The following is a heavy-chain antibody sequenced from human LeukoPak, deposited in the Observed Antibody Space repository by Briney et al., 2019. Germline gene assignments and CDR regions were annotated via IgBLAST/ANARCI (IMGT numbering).Heavy chain of an antibody. Sequence: AASVKVSCKTSGYTFTSYHINWVRRATGQGLEWMGWMNPYSGDRGYAQKFQGRVSITSDTSISTAYLELSSLRSDDTAVYFCARTTSLTASGYDYWGQGTLVTVSS. D-gene: IGHD4-17*01. J-gene: IGHJ4*02. CDR1: GYTFTSYH. V-gene: IGHV1-8*03. CDR3: ARTTSLTASGYDY. CDR2: MNPYSGDR.